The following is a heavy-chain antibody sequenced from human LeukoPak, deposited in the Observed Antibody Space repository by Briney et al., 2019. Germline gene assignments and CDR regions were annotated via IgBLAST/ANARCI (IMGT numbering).Heavy chain of an antibody. D-gene: IGHD3-22*01. Sequence: GGSLRLSCAASGFTFSGYEMDWVRQAPGKGLEWVSHISSSGNTKYYADSMKGRFTISRDNAQNALYLQMNSLRAEDTAVYYCAKVRYYDNSAYRPRNYAPWTIWGQGTLVTVSS. CDR1: GFTFSGYE. CDR2: ISSSGNTK. CDR3: AKVRYYDNSAYRPRNYAPWTI. J-gene: IGHJ4*02. V-gene: IGHV3-48*03.